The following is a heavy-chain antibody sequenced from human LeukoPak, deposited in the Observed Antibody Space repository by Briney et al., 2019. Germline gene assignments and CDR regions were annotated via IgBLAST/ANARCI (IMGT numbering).Heavy chain of an antibody. CDR2: ITGDGGFT. J-gene: IGHJ4*02. CDR1: GLTSADYA. V-gene: IGHV3-43*02. D-gene: IGHD3-10*01. Sequence: GGSLRLSCAASGLTSADYAMHWVRPPPGKGLEWVSLITGDGGFTCHADSVKGRFTISRDNSKNSLYLQMNSLRTEDTSLYYCAKSRNYGSGSYLDYWGPGTLVTVSS. CDR3: AKSRNYGSGSYLDY.